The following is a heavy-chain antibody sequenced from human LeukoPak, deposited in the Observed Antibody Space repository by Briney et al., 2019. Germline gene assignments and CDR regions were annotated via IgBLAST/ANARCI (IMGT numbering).Heavy chain of an antibody. J-gene: IGHJ4*02. CDR2: INPSGGST. CDR3: ARALYCSGGSCYAYYFDY. V-gene: IGHV1-46*01. Sequence: ASVKVSCKASGYTFTNYYMHWVRQAPGQGLEWMGIINPSGGSTSCAQKFQGRVTMTRDTSTSTVYMELSSLRSEDTAVYYCARALYCSGGSCYAYYFDYWGQGTLVTVSS. D-gene: IGHD2-15*01. CDR1: GYTFTNYY.